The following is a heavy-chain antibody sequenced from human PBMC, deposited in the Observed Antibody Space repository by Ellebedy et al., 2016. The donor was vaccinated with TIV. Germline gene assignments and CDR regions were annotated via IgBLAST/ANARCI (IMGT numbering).Heavy chain of an antibody. CDR2: IYPTDSDT. Sequence: GESLKISCKASGYSFTNYWIGWVRQMPGKGLEWMGIIYPTDSDTRYSPSFQGQVTISADKSISTAYLQWSSLKASDTAMYYCARLAAGLYYYYYGMDVWGQGTAVTVSS. CDR1: GYSFTNYW. V-gene: IGHV5-51*01. D-gene: IGHD6-19*01. CDR3: ARLAAGLYYYYYGMDV. J-gene: IGHJ6*02.